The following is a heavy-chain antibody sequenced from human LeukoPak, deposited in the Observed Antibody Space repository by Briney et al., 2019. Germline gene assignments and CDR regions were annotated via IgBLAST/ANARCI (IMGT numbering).Heavy chain of an antibody. Sequence: GGSLRLSCAASGFTFSSFWMNWVRQPPGKGLEWVANIKQDGSENYYVDSVEGRFTISRDNAKNTLYLQMNSLRAEDTALYYCVRPTIDGYEFDYWGQGTLVTVSS. D-gene: IGHD5-24*01. CDR3: VRPTIDGYEFDY. CDR1: GFTFSSFW. J-gene: IGHJ4*02. V-gene: IGHV3-7*01. CDR2: IKQDGSEN.